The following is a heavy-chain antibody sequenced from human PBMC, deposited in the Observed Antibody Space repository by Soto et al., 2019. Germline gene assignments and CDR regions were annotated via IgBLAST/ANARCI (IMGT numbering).Heavy chain of an antibody. CDR1: GGTFSIYA. D-gene: IGHD6-13*01. V-gene: IGHV1-69*13. Sequence: SVKVSCKASGGTFSIYAISCVRQAPLQWLDWMGGIIPIFGTANYAQKFQGRVTITADESTSTAYMELSSLRSEDTAVYYRARDLPTQQLVPRDDYYYGMDVWGQGTTVTVSS. J-gene: IGHJ6*02. CDR2: IIPIFGTA. CDR3: ARDLPTQQLVPRDDYYYGMDV.